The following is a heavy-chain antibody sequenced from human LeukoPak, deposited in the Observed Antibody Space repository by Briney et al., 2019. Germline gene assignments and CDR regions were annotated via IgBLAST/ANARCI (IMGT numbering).Heavy chain of an antibody. CDR3: ASKHPTSYYYDSSFDY. CDR1: GYMFTGYY. D-gene: IGHD3-22*01. V-gene: IGHV1-2*02. J-gene: IGHJ4*02. Sequence: GASVKVSCKSSGYMFTGYYIYWVRQAPRQGLECMGWINPNSGGTNYAQKFQGRVTMTRDTSISTAYMELSRPRSDDTAVYYCASKHPTSYYYDSSFDYWGQGTLVTVSS. CDR2: INPNSGGT.